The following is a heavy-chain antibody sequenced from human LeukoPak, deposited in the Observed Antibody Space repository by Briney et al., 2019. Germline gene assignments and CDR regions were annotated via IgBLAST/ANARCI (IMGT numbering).Heavy chain of an antibody. D-gene: IGHD1-26*01. J-gene: IGHJ5*02. CDR2: INWNGGNT. CDR3: ARTSDGNWFDP. V-gene: IGHV3-20*04. Sequence: GSLRLSCAASGFTFDDYGMSWVRQGPGKGLEWVSGINWNGGNTGYADSVKGRFTILRDNAKNSLYLEMDSLRVEDTALYYCARTSDGNWFDPWGQGTLVTVSS. CDR1: GFTFDDYG.